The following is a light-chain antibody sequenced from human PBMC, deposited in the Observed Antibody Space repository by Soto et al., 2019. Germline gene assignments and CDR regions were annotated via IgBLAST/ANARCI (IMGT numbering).Light chain of an antibody. J-gene: IGKJ4*01. CDR3: QQYGSSPLT. CDR2: GAS. CDR1: QSVSSSY. Sequence: EIVLTQSPGTLSLSPGERATLSCRASQSVSSSYLAWYQQKHGQAPRLLIYGASSRATGIQDKFSGSGSGTAFTITISRLEPEDFAVYYCQQYGSSPLTFGGGTKVEIK. V-gene: IGKV3-20*01.